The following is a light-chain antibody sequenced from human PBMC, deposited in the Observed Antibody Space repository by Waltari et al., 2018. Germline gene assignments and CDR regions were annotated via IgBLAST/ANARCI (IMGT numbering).Light chain of an antibody. V-gene: IGKV3-20*01. CDR2: QTS. CDR3: QHYKSLPVS. Sequence: IALTQPPGLLSLSPGERATLSCRARQSVSIYLAWYQQKPGRAPRLLSYQTSTRATGIPDRFSGSGSGTDFSLTISGLGPEDFAVYYCQHYKSLPVSFGQGTRVEIK. J-gene: IGKJ1*01. CDR1: QSVSIY.